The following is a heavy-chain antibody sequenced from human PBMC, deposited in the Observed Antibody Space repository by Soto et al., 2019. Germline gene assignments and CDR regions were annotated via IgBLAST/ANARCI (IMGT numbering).Heavy chain of an antibody. CDR1: GGTFTHIL. J-gene: IGHJ4*01. D-gene: IGHD2-21*02. Sequence: QVQLVQSGAEVKKPGSSVTVSCKASGGTFTHILFSWVRQAPGQGLEYMGNIIPTFNSPKYAQKFQGRITISADESTGTVCIDLISLTSDDTAIYYCAYGGGMTVTATDAWGQGTRVTVSA. CDR2: IIPTFNSP. V-gene: IGHV1-69*18. CDR3: AYGGGMTVTATDA.